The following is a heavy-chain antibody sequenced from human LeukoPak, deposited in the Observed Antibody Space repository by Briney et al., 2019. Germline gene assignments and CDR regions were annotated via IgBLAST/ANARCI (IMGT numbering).Heavy chain of an antibody. CDR3: ARGSRAVAGMGYYYYGMDV. D-gene: IGHD6-19*01. V-gene: IGHV3-48*04. CDR2: SSSSSSTI. Sequence: GGSLRLSCAASGFTFSSYSMNWVRQAPGKGLEWVSYSSSSSSTIYYADSVKGRFTISRDNAKNSLYLQMNSLRVEDTAVYYCARGSRAVAGMGYYYYGMDVWGQGTTVTVSS. J-gene: IGHJ6*02. CDR1: GFTFSSYS.